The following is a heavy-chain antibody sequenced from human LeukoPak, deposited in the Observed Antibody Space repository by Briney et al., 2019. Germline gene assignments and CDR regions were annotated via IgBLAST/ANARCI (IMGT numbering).Heavy chain of an antibody. V-gene: IGHV3-11*04. D-gene: IGHD6-19*01. CDR3: ASAAVAGTVDY. Sequence: GGSLRLSCAASGFTFSDYYMSWIRQAPGKGLEWVSYISSSGGTIYYADSVRGRFTISRDNAKNSLYLQMNSLRAEDTAVYYCASAAVAGTVDYWGQGTLVTVSS. CDR1: GFTFSDYY. CDR2: ISSSGGTI. J-gene: IGHJ4*02.